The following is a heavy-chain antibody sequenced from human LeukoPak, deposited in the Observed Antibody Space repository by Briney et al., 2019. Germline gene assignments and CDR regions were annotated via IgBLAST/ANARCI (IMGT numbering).Heavy chain of an antibody. D-gene: IGHD5-12*01. CDR1: GYSTTTYW. J-gene: IGHJ6*02. CDR3: VSQSTGYEYYYYYGMDV. Sequence: ESLKISCKGSGYSTTTYWIGWVRQMPEKGLEWMGIIYPGDSDTRYSPSFQGQVTISADKSINTAYLHWSSLKASDTAIYYCVSQSTGYEYYYYYGMDVWGQGTTVTVSS. CDR2: IYPGDSDT. V-gene: IGHV5-51*01.